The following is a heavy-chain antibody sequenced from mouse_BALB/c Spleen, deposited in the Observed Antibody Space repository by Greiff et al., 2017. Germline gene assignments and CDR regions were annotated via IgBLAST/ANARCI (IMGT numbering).Heavy chain of an antibody. V-gene: IGHV1-82*01. D-gene: IGHD1-2*01. J-gene: IGHJ1*01. CDR2: IYPGDGDT. Sequence: QVQLQQSGPELVKPGASVKISCKASGYAFSSSWMNWVKQRPGQGLEWIGRIYPGDGDTNYNGKFKGKATLTADKSSSTAYMQLSSLTSVDSAVYFCARSGGTASSHWYFDVWGAGTTVTVSS. CDR3: ARSGGTASSHWYFDV. CDR1: GYAFSSSW.